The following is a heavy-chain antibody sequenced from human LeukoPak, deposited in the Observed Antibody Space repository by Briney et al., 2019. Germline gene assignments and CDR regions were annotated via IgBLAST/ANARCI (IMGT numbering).Heavy chain of an antibody. Sequence: GGSLRLSCAASGFTFSDYYMSWIRQAPGKGLEWVSYISSSGSTIYYADSVKGRFTISRDNAKNSLYLQMNSLRAEDTAVYYCARERVIAAAGLNWFDPWGQGTLVTVSS. CDR3: ARERVIAAAGLNWFDP. D-gene: IGHD6-13*01. CDR2: ISSSGSTI. V-gene: IGHV3-11*01. J-gene: IGHJ5*02. CDR1: GFTFSDYY.